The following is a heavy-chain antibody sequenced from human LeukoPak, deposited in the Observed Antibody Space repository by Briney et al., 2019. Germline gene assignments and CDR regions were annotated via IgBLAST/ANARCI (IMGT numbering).Heavy chain of an antibody. CDR2: ISYDGSNK. Sequence: GGSLRLSCAASGFTFSSYAMHWVRQAPGKGLEWVAVISYDGSNKYYADSVKGRFTISRDNSKNTLYLQMNSLRAEDTAVYYCAKDTGGGIAAAGAYWGQGTLVTVSS. V-gene: IGHV3-30-3*01. D-gene: IGHD6-13*01. J-gene: IGHJ4*02. CDR3: AKDTGGGIAAAGAY. CDR1: GFTFSSYA.